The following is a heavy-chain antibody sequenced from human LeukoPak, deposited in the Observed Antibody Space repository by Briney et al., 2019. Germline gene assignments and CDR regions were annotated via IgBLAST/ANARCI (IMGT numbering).Heavy chain of an antibody. Sequence: GGSLRLSCAASGFTFRSYSMHWVRQAPGRGLESVAVISQDGSNKYYAGSVKGRFTISRDNSENTLYLQMNGLRADDTALYYCARDGEHGYNDIDFWGQGTLVTVSS. D-gene: IGHD5-24*01. CDR1: GFTFRSYS. J-gene: IGHJ4*02. CDR3: ARDGEHGYNDIDF. V-gene: IGHV3-30-3*01. CDR2: ISQDGSNK.